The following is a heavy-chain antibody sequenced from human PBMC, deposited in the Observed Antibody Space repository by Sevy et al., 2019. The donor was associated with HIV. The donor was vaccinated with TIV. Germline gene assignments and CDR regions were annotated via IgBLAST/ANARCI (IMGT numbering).Heavy chain of an antibody. CDR1: GFTFSDYA. Sequence: SLRLSCAASGFTFSDYAMHWVRQVPGKGLEWVPGISWNSGAIGYAGSVKGRFTISRDNGQNSLYLQMNSLRIDDTALYYCGRAHGYCVVNSCFGGSINAFDILGQGTMVTVSS. V-gene: IGHV3-9*01. CDR3: GRAHGYCVVNSCFGGSINAFDI. D-gene: IGHD2-15*01. CDR2: ISWNSGAI. J-gene: IGHJ3*02.